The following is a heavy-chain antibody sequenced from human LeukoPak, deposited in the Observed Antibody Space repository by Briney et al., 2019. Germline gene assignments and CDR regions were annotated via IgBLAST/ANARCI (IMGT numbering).Heavy chain of an antibody. D-gene: IGHD3-3*01. J-gene: IGHJ4*02. CDR2: ISGSGGST. Sequence: GGSLRLSCAASGFTFSSYAMSWVRQAPGKGLEWVSAISGSGGSTYYADSVKSRFTISRDNSKNTLYLQMNSVRAEVTAVYYCAKGRIFGVVHTTDYWGRGTLVSVSS. CDR3: AKGRIFGVVHTTDY. CDR1: GFTFSSYA. V-gene: IGHV3-23*01.